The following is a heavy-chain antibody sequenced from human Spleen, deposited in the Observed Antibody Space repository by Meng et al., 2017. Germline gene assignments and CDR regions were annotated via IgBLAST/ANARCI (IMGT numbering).Heavy chain of an antibody. Sequence: SETLSLTCTVSGGSISSSSYYWGWIRQPPGKGLEWIGSIYHSGSTLYNPSLKSRVTISVDTSQNQVSLRLSSVTAADTAVYFCARVRQWLVLTDFDYWGQGTLVTVSS. CDR2: IYHSGST. CDR1: GGSISSSSYY. J-gene: IGHJ4*02. V-gene: IGHV4-39*07. CDR3: ARVRQWLVLTDFDY. D-gene: IGHD6-19*01.